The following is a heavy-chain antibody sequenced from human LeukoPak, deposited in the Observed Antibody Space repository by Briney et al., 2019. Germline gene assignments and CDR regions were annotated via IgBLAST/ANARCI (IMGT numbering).Heavy chain of an antibody. CDR2: IYSGGST. Sequence: GGSLRLSCAASGFTVSSNYMSWVRQAPGKGLEWVSVIYSGGSTYYADSVKGRFTISRDNSKNTLYLQMNSLRAEDTAVYYCAKDTWAQDDFWSGSPDYWGQGTLVTVSS. CDR3: AKDTWAQDDFWSGSPDY. D-gene: IGHD3-3*01. CDR1: GFTVSSNY. J-gene: IGHJ4*02. V-gene: IGHV3-66*01.